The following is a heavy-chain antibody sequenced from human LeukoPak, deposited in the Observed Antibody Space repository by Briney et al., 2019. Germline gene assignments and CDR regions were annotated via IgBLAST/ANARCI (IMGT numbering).Heavy chain of an antibody. Sequence: GGSLRLSCAASGFTLSSYAMSWVRQAPGKGLEWVSAISGSGGSTYYADSVKGRFTISRDNSKNTLYLQMNSLRAEDTAVYYCAKDLGWGSKVRFDYWGQGTLVTVSS. CDR3: AKDLGWGSKVRFDY. CDR2: ISGSGGST. J-gene: IGHJ4*02. CDR1: GFTLSSYA. V-gene: IGHV3-23*01. D-gene: IGHD7-27*01.